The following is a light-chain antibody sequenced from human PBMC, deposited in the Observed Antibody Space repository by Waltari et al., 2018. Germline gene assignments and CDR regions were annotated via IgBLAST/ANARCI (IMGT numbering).Light chain of an antibody. V-gene: IGKV3-20*01. CDR3: QQYGSSLT. CDR2: GAS. J-gene: IGKJ4*01. CDR1: QSVSTT. Sequence: EIVLKQSPGTLSLSPGEVATLSCRASQSVSTTLAWYKQKPGQAPRLLIYGASVRAAGIPDRFSGSGSGTDFTLTISRLEPEDFAVYYCQQYGSSLTFGGGTKVEIK.